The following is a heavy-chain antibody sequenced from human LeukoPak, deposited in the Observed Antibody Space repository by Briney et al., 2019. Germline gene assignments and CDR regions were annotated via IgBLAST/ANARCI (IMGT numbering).Heavy chain of an antibody. CDR1: GGTFSSYA. D-gene: IGHD3-9*01. CDR2: IIPIFGIA. Sequence: SVKVSCKASGGTFSSYAISWVRQAPGQGLEWMGRIIPIFGIANYAQKFQGRVTITADKSTSTAYMELSSLRSEDTAVYYRARSPNYDILTGYPSYYFDYWGQGTLVTVSS. CDR3: ARSPNYDILTGYPSYYFDY. V-gene: IGHV1-69*04. J-gene: IGHJ4*02.